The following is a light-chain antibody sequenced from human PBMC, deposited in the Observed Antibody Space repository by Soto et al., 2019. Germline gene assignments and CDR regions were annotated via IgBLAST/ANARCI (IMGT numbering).Light chain of an antibody. CDR2: DAS. V-gene: IGKV1-33*01. Sequence: DIQMTQPPSSLSASVGDRVTITCQASQDLSNYLNWYQQKPGKAPKLLIYDASNLETGVPSRFSGSGSGTGFTFTISSLQPEDISTYYCQPYYNLPQFTFGCGTKVDI. CDR1: QDLSNY. J-gene: IGKJ3*01. CDR3: QPYYNLPQFT.